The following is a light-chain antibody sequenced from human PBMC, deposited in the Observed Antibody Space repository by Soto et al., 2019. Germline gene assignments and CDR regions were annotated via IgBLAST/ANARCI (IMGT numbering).Light chain of an antibody. CDR3: HQRQSWPRT. J-gene: IGKJ1*01. CDR1: QYVGSR. V-gene: IGKV3-11*01. Sequence: EIVLTQSPATLYSSPGETATLSCRASQYVGSRLAWYQHKPGQAPRLLIYYMSKRATGIPARFSGSGSGTDFTLTISSLAPDDFAIYYCHQRQSWPRTFGQGTKVEIK. CDR2: YMS.